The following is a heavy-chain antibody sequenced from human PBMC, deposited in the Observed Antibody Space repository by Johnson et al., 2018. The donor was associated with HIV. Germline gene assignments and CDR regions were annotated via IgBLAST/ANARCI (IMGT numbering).Heavy chain of an antibody. Sequence: VESGGGWVKPGGSLRLSCAASGFIFSDSYMSWIRQAPGKGLEWLSYITASGSPIYYADSVKGRFTISTDKAKNTLHLQMNSLRVEDTAVYYCARRRYSSTWRDASDIWGQGTMVTVSS. CDR3: ARRRYSSTWRDASDI. V-gene: IGHV3-11*01. CDR1: GFIFSDSY. D-gene: IGHD2-2*01. J-gene: IGHJ3*02. CDR2: ITASGSPI.